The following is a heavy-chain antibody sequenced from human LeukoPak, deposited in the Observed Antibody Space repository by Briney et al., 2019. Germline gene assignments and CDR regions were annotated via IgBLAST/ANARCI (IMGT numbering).Heavy chain of an antibody. Sequence: GGSLRLSCAAAGITFSSYWMHWVRQAPGKGLVWVSRINSDGSSTSYADSVKGRFTISRDNAKNTLYLQMNSLRAEDTAVYYCAREGYYYYGMDVWGQGTTVTVSS. CDR3: AREGYYYYGMDV. J-gene: IGHJ6*02. CDR2: INSDGSST. CDR1: GITFSSYW. V-gene: IGHV3-74*01.